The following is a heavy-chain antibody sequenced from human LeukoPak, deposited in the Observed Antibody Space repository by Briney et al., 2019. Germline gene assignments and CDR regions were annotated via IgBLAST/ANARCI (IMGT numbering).Heavy chain of an antibody. CDR2: IGYSGST. Sequence: SETLSLTCTVSGGSISSTFYYWGWIRQPPGKGLEWIGSIGYSGSTYYNPSLKSRVTISVDTSKIQFSLKLSSVTAADTAVYYCARRRFVRGPDVVNPFDYWGQGTLVTVSS. CDR3: ARRRFVRGPDVVNPFDY. D-gene: IGHD2-8*01. J-gene: IGHJ4*02. CDR1: GGSISSTFYY. V-gene: IGHV4-39*01.